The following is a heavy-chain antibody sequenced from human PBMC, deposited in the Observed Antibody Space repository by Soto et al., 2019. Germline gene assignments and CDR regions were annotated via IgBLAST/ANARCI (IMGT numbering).Heavy chain of an antibody. V-gene: IGHV1-18*01. J-gene: IGHJ3*01. D-gene: IGHD1-26*01. CDR2: LSAYNGDT. CDR3: AGWSAIVGGAEALDV. Sequence: QVQLVQSGAEVKKPGASVRVSCKTSGYTFINYGITWVRQAPGQGLEWMGWLSAYNGDTSSSEKLQDRFTMTTDTSTNTVYMDLSGLTSYDTAVYYCAGWSAIVGGAEALDVWGQGTMVIVSS. CDR1: GYTFINYG.